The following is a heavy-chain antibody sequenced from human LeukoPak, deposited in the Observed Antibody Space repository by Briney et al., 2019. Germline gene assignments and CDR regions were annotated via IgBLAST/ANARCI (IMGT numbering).Heavy chain of an antibody. Sequence: GASVKVSCKASGYTFTSYGISWVRQAPGQGLEWMGWISAYNGNTNYAQKLQGRVTMSTDTSTSTAIMELGSLRSDDTAVYYCARVDNWNYVLDYWGQGTLVTVSS. J-gene: IGHJ4*02. CDR2: ISAYNGNT. CDR3: ARVDNWNYVLDY. CDR1: GYTFTSYG. D-gene: IGHD1-7*01. V-gene: IGHV1-18*01.